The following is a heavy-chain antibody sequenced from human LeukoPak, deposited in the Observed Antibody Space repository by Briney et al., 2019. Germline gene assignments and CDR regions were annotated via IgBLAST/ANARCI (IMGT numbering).Heavy chain of an antibody. CDR3: ARGRRRLQPFDI. V-gene: IGHV1-18*01. D-gene: IGHD5-12*01. J-gene: IGHJ3*02. CDR2: ISAYNGYT. Sequence: GASVKVSCKASGYIFTSYGISWLRQAPGQGLAWMGWISAYNGYTNYAQKLQGRVTMITDTSTSTAYMELRSLMSDDTAVYFCARGRRRLQPFDIWGQGTMVTVSS. CDR1: GYIFTSYG.